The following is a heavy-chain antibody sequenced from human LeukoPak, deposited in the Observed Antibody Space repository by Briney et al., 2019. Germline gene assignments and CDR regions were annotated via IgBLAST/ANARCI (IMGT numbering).Heavy chain of an antibody. CDR1: GGSISSSNW. J-gene: IGHJ4*02. CDR3: AREDINGDPIDY. V-gene: IGHV4-4*02. CDR2: IYHSGST. Sequence: SETLSLTCAVSGGSISSSNWWSWVRQPPGKGLEWIGEIYHSGSTNYNPSLKSRVTISVDKSKNQFSLKLSSVTAADTAVYNCAREDINGDPIDYWGQGTLVTVSS. D-gene: IGHD4-17*01.